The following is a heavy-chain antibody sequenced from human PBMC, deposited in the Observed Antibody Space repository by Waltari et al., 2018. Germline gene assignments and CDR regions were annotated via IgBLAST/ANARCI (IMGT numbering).Heavy chain of an antibody. CDR3: ARGGGDGQVHH. CDR1: GFSFYPFW. CDR2: IKQDGTDQ. J-gene: IGHJ4*02. V-gene: IGHV3-7*03. Sequence: DVQLTASGGGLVQPGGSLRLSCEGSGFSFYPFWMTWLRQVPGKGLEWVANIKQDGTDQYFVDSFKGRFTISRDNAKRSLYLQMNNLRVDDTAMYYCARGGGDGQVHHWGQGTLVTVSS. D-gene: IGHD3-16*01.